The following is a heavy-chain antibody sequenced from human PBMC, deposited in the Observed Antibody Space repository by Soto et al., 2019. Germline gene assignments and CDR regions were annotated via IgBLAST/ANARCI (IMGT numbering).Heavy chain of an antibody. J-gene: IGHJ4*02. V-gene: IGHV3-21*01. D-gene: IGHD5-12*01. CDR3: ARDGRYSGYGLFAD. CDR2: ISSSSTYR. Sequence: GGSLRLSCAASGFSFSSYSMNWVRQAPGKGLEWVSYISSSSTYRYYADSVKGRITISRDDAKNSLYLEMNSLRAEDTAVYYCARDGRYSGYGLFADWGQGTLVTVSS. CDR1: GFSFSSYS.